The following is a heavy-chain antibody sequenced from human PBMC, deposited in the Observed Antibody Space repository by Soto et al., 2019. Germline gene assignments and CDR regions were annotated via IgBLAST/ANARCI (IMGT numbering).Heavy chain of an antibody. CDR3: AREVPYGYSRFDY. V-gene: IGHV1-3*01. D-gene: IGHD2-15*01. CDR1: GYTFTNNV. J-gene: IGHJ4*02. CDR2: VNAGNDNT. Sequence: QVHLVQSWAEVKKPGASVKVSCRTSGYTFTNNVIHWVRQAPGQRLEWIGWVNAGNDNTKWSREFQGRLTLTKDTSATTAYMELSSLTPEDTAIYFCAREVPYGYSRFDYWGQGTLVTVSS.